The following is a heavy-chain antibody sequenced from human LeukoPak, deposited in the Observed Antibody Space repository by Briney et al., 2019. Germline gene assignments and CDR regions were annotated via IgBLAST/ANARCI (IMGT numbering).Heavy chain of an antibody. J-gene: IGHJ5*02. D-gene: IGHD3-9*01. V-gene: IGHV4-4*09. Sequence: SETLSLTCTVSGGSISSYYWSWIRQPPGKGLEWIGYIYTSGSTNYNPSLKSRVTISVDTSKNQFSLKLSSVTAADTAVYYCARWAHKYYDILTGYPWFDPWGQGTLVTVSS. CDR2: IYTSGST. CDR1: GGSISSYY. CDR3: ARWAHKYYDILTGYPWFDP.